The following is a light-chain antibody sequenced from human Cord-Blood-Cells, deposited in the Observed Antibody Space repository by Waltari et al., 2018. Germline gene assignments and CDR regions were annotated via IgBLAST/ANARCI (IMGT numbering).Light chain of an antibody. CDR3: QQYYSTPRT. CDR1: QSVLYSSNNKNY. CDR2: WAS. V-gene: IGKV4-1*01. J-gene: IGKJ1*01. Sequence: DIVMTQSPDSLAVSLGERATINCKSSQSVLYSSNNKNYVAWYQQKPGQPPKLRIYWASTRESGVPDRFSGSGSGTDFTLTISSLQAEDVAVYYCQQYYSTPRTFGQWTKVEIK.